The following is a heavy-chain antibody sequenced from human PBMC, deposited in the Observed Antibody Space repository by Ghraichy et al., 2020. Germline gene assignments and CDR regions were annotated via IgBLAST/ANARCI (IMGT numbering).Heavy chain of an antibody. CDR3: TTVIIVPAPIRAFDI. J-gene: IGHJ3*02. CDR2: IKSKTDGGTT. Sequence: GESLNISCAASGFTFSNAWMSWVRQAPGKGLEWVGRIKSKTDGGTTDYAAPVKGRFTISRDDSKNTLYLQMNSLKTEDTAVYYCTTVIIVPAPIRAFDIWGQGTMVTVSS. CDR1: GFTFSNAW. V-gene: IGHV3-15*01. D-gene: IGHD2-2*01.